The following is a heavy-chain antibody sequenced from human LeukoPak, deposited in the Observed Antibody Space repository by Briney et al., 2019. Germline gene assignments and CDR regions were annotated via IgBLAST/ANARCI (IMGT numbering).Heavy chain of an antibody. CDR3: ASTSPY. D-gene: IGHD3-16*01. J-gene: IGHJ4*02. CDR1: GFTFSSYA. CDR2: ISYDGSNK. V-gene: IGHV3-30-3*01. Sequence: GGSLRLSCAASGFTFSSYAMHWVRQAPGKGLEWVAVISYDGSNKYYADSVKGRFTISRDNSKNTLYLQMNSLRAEDTAVYYCASTSPYWGQGTLVTVPS.